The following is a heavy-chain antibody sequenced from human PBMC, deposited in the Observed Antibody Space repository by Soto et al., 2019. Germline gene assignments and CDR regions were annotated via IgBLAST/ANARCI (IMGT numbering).Heavy chain of an antibody. CDR3: TKDSHWSIISPTHDH. CDR1: GFTVRSSP. J-gene: IGHJ4*02. D-gene: IGHD3-3*01. V-gene: IGHV3-23*01. Sequence: GGSLGLSCAVSGFTVRSSPMSGVRRXPGKGLEWVSGINGGDDSEHYVDSVRGRFTIIRDNSKNLLLLQMNSLRVEDTAIYYCTKDSHWSIISPTHDHWGQGTQVTVSS. CDR2: INGGDDSE.